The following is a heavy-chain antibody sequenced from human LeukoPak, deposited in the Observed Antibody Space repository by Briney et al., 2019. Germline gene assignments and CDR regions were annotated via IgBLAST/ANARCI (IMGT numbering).Heavy chain of an antibody. CDR1: GYSFNRYW. J-gene: IGHJ4*02. V-gene: IGHV5-51*01. Sequence: TGESLKISCQGSGYSFNRYWIAWVRQMPGKGLEWMGIIYPGDSDTRYSPSFQGQVTISADKSISTAYLQWSSLKASDTAIYYCARQIITDCSGGICYSYYFGYWGQGTLVTVS. CDR3: ARQIITDCSGGICYSYYFGY. D-gene: IGHD2-15*01. CDR2: IYPGDSDT.